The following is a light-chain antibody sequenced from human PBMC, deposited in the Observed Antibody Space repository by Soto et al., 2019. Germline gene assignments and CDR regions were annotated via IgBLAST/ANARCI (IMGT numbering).Light chain of an antibody. V-gene: IGKV3-11*01. CDR2: GPS. J-gene: IGKJ2*01. CDR1: QSVRNS. Sequence: EIVLTQSPPTLSLSPGERATLSCRASQSVRNSLAWYQQKVGQAPRLLIYGPSSRATGIPARFSGSGSGTDFTLTISRLEPEDFAVYYCQHRNNWPPLYTFGQGTKLEIK. CDR3: QHRNNWPPLYT.